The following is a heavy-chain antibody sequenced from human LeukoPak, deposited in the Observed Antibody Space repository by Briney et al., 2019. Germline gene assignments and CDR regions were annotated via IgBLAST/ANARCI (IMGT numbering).Heavy chain of an antibody. CDR1: GGSISNYY. Sequence: SETLSLTCTVSGGSISNYYWSWIRQPPGKGLEWVGYIYSSGSTNYNPSLKSRVTISVDVSKNQFSLKLSSVTAADTALYYCARVTRAYNYWSDFWGQGTLVTVSS. CDR2: IYSSGST. J-gene: IGHJ4*02. V-gene: IGHV4-59*01. CDR3: ARVTRAYNYWSDF. D-gene: IGHD5-18*01.